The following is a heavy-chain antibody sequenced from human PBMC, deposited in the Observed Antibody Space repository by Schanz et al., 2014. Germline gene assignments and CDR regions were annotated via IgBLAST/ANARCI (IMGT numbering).Heavy chain of an antibody. CDR1: GYTFTGYY. Sequence: QVQLVQSGAEMKKPGASVKVSCKASGYTFTGYYMHWVRQAPGQGLEWMGWINPNSGTTNYAQKFQGWVTMTRDTSVSTAYMELSRLKSDDTAVYYCARAFGGYDTAGALDYWGQGTLVTVSS. CDR3: ARAFGGYDTAGALDY. V-gene: IGHV1-2*04. D-gene: IGHD5-12*01. J-gene: IGHJ4*02. CDR2: INPNSGTT.